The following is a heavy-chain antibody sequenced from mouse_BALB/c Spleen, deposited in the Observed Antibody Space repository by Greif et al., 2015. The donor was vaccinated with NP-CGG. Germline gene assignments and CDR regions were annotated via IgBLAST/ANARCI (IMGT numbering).Heavy chain of an antibody. J-gene: IGHJ1*01. V-gene: IGHV2-9*02. D-gene: IGHD4-1*01. CDR3: ARGGGTWYFDV. Sequence: VKVVESGPGLVAPSQSLSITCTVSGLSLTSYGVHWVRQPPGKGLEWLGVIWAGGSTNYNSALMSRLSISKDNSKSQVFLKMNSLQTDDTAMYYCARGGGTWYFDVWGAGTTVSVSS. CDR2: IWAGGST. CDR1: GLSLTSYG.